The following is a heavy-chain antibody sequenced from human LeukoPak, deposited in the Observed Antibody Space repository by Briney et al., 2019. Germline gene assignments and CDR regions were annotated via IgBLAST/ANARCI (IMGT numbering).Heavy chain of an antibody. CDR1: GYTFTSYD. Sequence: ASVKVSCKASGYTFTSYDINWVRQATGQGLEWMGWMNPNSGNTGYAQKFQGRVTMTRNTSISTAYMELSSLRSEDTAVYYCARVLSRVVRGVIYYWGQGTLVTVSS. CDR2: MNPNSGNT. CDR3: ARVLSRVVRGVIYY. J-gene: IGHJ4*02. V-gene: IGHV1-8*01. D-gene: IGHD3-10*01.